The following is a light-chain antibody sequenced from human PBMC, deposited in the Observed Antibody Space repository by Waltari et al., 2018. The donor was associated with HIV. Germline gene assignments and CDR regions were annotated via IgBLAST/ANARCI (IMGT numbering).Light chain of an antibody. V-gene: IGLV1-51*01. CDR2: AKS. CDR1: SSNIGKNF. Sequence: QSVLTQPPSVSAAPGQKVTISCSGSSSNIGKNFVSWFKQLPGTAPKPLIYAKSKRPSGIPDRCSGSKSGTSATLGITGLQTGAEADYYGGTWDSSLSGVVVGGGTKLTVL. J-gene: IGLJ2*01. CDR3: GTWDSSLSGVV.